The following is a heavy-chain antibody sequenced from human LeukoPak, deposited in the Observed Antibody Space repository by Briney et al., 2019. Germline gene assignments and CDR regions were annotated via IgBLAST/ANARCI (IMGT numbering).Heavy chain of an antibody. CDR1: GYTFTSYP. D-gene: IGHD4-17*01. V-gene: IGHV1-18*01. Sequence: GASVKLSCKASGYTFTSYPISWVRQAPGQGLEWMGWITTYNGNTNYAQKLQGRVTMTTDTSTSTAYMDLRGLRSDDTAVHYCARGYDYGDYVGDFDYWGQGTLVTVSS. CDR2: ITTYNGNT. CDR3: ARGYDYGDYVGDFDY. J-gene: IGHJ4*02.